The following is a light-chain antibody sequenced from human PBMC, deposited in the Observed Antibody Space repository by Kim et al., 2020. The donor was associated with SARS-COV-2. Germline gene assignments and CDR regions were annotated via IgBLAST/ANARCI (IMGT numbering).Light chain of an antibody. J-gene: IGKJ4*01. CDR3: QQYGNSPLT. CDR1: QSVGGTA. CDR2: GTS. Sequence: GERATLACRASQSVGGTALAWHQKRHGQAPRLLIYGTSRRANGIPDRFSGSGSGTDFTLTISSLEPEDFALYYCQQYGNSPLTFGGGTKVDIK. V-gene: IGKV3-20*01.